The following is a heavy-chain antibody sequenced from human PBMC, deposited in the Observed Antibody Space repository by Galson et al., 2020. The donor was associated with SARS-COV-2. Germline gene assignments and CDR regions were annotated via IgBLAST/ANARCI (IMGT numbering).Heavy chain of an antibody. CDR3: AIDTPMYSGGWYPAY. Sequence: GGSLRLSCAASGFTVSNHYMSWVRQAPGKGLEWVSVIFSGGSTYFADSVKGRFSVSRDNSKNTLFLQMNGLRAEDTAVYYCAIDTPMYSGGWYPAYWGQGTLVTGSS. CDR2: IFSGGST. J-gene: IGHJ4*02. V-gene: IGHV3-53*01. CDR1: GFTVSNHY. D-gene: IGHD6-19*01.